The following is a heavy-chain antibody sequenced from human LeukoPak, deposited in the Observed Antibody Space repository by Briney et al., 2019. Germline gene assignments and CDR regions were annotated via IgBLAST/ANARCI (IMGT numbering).Heavy chain of an antibody. D-gene: IGHD6-19*01. CDR2: ISGSGGST. V-gene: IGHV3-23*01. CDR3: AKGYSSGWRYYYFDY. J-gene: IGHJ4*02. Sequence: PGGSLRLSCAASGFTFSSYAMSWVRQAPGKGLEWVSAISGSGGSTHYADSVKGRFTISRDNSKNTLYLQMNSLRAEDTAVYYCAKGYSSGWRYYYFDYWGQGTLVTVSS. CDR1: GFTFSSYA.